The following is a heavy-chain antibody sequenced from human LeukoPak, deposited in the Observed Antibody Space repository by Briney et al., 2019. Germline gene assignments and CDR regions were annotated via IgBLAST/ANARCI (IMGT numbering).Heavy chain of an antibody. CDR3: ARGPTISETGYFDY. V-gene: IGHV4-34*01. CDR1: GGSFSAYY. D-gene: IGHD1-1*01. CDR2: INHRGDT. J-gene: IGHJ4*03. Sequence: PSETLSLTCAVYGGSFSAYYWSWIRQSPGKGLEWIAEINHRGDTNYNPSVKSRVSISVDTSKNQFSLKVTSRTAAYTAVYYCARGPTISETGYFDYWGQGTLVTVSS.